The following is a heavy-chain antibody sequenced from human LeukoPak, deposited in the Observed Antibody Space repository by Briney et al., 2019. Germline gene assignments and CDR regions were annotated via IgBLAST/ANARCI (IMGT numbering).Heavy chain of an antibody. CDR1: GGSISSYY. Sequence: SETLSLTCTVSGGSISSYYWSWIRQPPGKGLEWIGYIYYSGSTNYNPSLKSRVTISVDTSKNQFSLKLNSVTAADTAGYYCARDPRGGTSRDNWFDPWGQGTLVTVSS. J-gene: IGHJ5*02. CDR2: IYYSGST. D-gene: IGHD1-1*01. CDR3: ARDPRGGTSRDNWFDP. V-gene: IGHV4-59*01.